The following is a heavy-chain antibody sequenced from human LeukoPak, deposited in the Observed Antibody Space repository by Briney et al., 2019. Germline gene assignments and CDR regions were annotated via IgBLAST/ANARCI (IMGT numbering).Heavy chain of an antibody. V-gene: IGHV3-23*01. CDR3: AKVFRQWTHALLFYS. CDR1: GFAFSTYD. D-gene: IGHD6-19*01. Sequence: GGSLRLSCAASGFAFSTYDMGWVRQAPGKGLEWVSVISGSGGSAYYADSVKGRFTISRDNSKNTLYLQMKSLRAEDTAVYYCAKVFRQWTHALLFYSWGQGTLVTASS. CDR2: ISGSGGSA. J-gene: IGHJ4*02.